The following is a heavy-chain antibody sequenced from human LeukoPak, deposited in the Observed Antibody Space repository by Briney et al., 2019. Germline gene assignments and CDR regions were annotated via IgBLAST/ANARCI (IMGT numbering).Heavy chain of an antibody. Sequence: GGSLRLSCAASGLTFSSYEMNWVRQAPGKGLEWVSYISSGGSAIYYADSVKGRFTISRDNAKNSLYLQMNSLRAEDTAVYYCARDGYNSYSYYMDVWGKGTTVTVPS. CDR2: ISSGGSAI. V-gene: IGHV3-48*03. CDR1: GLTFSSYE. J-gene: IGHJ6*03. D-gene: IGHD5-12*01. CDR3: ARDGYNSYSYYMDV.